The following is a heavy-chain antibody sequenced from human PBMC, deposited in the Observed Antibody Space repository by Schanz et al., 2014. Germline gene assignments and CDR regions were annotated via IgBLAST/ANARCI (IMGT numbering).Heavy chain of an antibody. CDR2: INAHAGNT. J-gene: IGHJ3*02. CDR1: GYIFGSHG. CDR3: AGVHIATYRYNSPGAFDI. D-gene: IGHD3-16*02. V-gene: IGHV1-18*01. Sequence: QLMQSGSEVRKPGASVKVSCKASGYIFGSHGMTWVRQAPGQGPELMGWINAHAGNTQYAQKFHGRVNMTRDTVTTTVHLELTRLTTDDTAIYCCAGVHIATYRYNSPGAFDIWGQGTRVTVSS.